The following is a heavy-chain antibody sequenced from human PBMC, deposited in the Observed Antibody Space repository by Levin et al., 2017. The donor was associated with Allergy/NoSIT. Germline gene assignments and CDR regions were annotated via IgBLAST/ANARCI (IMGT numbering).Heavy chain of an antibody. V-gene: IGHV3-53*01. CDR3: ARDSGRLTTVTTH. J-gene: IGHJ4*02. Sequence: RAGGSLRLSCAASGFTVSSNYMSWVRQAPGKGLEWVSVIYSGGSTYYADSVKGRFTISRDNSKNTLYLQMNSLRAEDTAVYYCARDSGRLTTVTTHWGQGTLVTVSS. CDR1: GFTVSSNY. CDR2: IYSGGST. D-gene: IGHD4-17*01.